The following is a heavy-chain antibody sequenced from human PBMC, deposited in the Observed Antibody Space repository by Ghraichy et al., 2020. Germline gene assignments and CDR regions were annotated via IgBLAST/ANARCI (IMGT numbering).Heavy chain of an antibody. D-gene: IGHD2-2*02. CDR3: ARAERDCSSTSCYIGYYYYYGMDV. Sequence: GGSLRLSCAASGFTFSSYWMHWVRQAPGKGLVWVSRINSDGSSTSYADSVKGRFTISRDNAKNTLYLQMNSLRAEDTAVYYCARAERDCSSTSCYIGYYYYYGMDVWGQGTTVTVSS. CDR1: GFTFSSYW. V-gene: IGHV3-74*01. CDR2: INSDGSST. J-gene: IGHJ6*02.